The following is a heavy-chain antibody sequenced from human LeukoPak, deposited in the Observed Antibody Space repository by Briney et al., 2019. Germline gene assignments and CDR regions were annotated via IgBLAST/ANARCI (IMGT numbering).Heavy chain of an antibody. CDR1: GFTFSSYS. V-gene: IGHV3-21*01. D-gene: IGHD6-6*01. CDR3: ARFYSSSPHFDY. J-gene: IGHJ4*02. CDR2: ISSSSYI. Sequence: GGSLRLSCAASGFTFSSYSMNWVRQAPGKGLEWVSSISSSSYIYHADSVKGRFTISRDNAKNSLYLQMNSLRAEDTAVYYCARFYSSSPHFDYWGQGTLVTVSS.